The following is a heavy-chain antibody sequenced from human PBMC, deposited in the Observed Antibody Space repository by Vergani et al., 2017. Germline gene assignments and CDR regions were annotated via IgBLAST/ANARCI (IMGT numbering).Heavy chain of an antibody. CDR3: ATVGYDILTGYSNFDY. CDR2: FDPEDGET. V-gene: IGHV1-24*01. D-gene: IGHD3-9*01. CDR1: VGTFSSYA. J-gene: IGHJ4*02. Sequence: QVQLVQSGAEVKKPGSSVKVSCKASVGTFSSYAISWVRQAPGKGLEWMGGFDPEDGETIYAQKFQGRVTMTEDTSTDTAYMELSSLRSEDTAVYYCATVGYDILTGYSNFDYWGQGTLVTVSS.